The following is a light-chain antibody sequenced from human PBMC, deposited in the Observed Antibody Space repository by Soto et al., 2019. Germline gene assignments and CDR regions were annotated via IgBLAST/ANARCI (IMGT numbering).Light chain of an antibody. V-gene: IGKV3-15*01. CDR1: QSVRSS. CDR2: GAS. Sequence: EIVMTQSPATLSVSPGEIATLSCSASQSVRSSFLAWYQQKPGQAPSLLIYGASTRATGIPARFSGSGSGTEFTLTINSLQSEDFAVYYCQQYSNWPLTFGGGTKVDIK. J-gene: IGKJ4*01. CDR3: QQYSNWPLT.